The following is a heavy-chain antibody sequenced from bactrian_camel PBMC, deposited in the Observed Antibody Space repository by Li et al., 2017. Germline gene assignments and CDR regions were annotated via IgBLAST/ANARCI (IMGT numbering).Heavy chain of an antibody. CDR2: ISSTGAT. J-gene: IGHJ7*01. Sequence: QLVESGGGSVQAGGSLRLSCASSGYTSSSYCMGWFRQAPGKEREGVAAISSTGATIYADSVQGRFTISEDNAKNSLFLQMDGLKPDDTATYYCAAYYGGTGDCMVIGGILSPTHNRMQYWGKGTQVTVS. V-gene: IGHV3S55*01. D-gene: IGHD6*01. CDR1: GYTSSSYC.